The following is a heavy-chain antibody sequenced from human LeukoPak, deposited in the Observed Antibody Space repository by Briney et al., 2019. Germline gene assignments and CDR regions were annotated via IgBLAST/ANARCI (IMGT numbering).Heavy chain of an antibody. D-gene: IGHD1-26*01. J-gene: IGHJ4*02. CDR1: GFTVGTNC. Sequence: GGSLRLSCAASGFTVGTNCMTWVRQAPGKGLEWVSTIYSGGTTYYADSVMGRFTISRHNSRNTLYLQMNSLRAEDTAVYYCARNPPRYFNWGQGTLVTVSS. CDR3: ARNPPRYFN. CDR2: IYSGGTT. V-gene: IGHV3-53*04.